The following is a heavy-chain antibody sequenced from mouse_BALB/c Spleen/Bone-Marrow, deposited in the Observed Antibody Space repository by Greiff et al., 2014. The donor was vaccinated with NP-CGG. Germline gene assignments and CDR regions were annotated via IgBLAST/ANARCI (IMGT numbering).Heavy chain of an antibody. Sequence: DVHLVESGGGLVQPGGSRKLSCAASGFTFSSFGMHWVRQAPEKGLEWVAYISSGSSTIYYGDTVMGRFTISRDNPKNTLFLQMTSLRSEGTATYYCVRSGSSSGYFDYWGQGTTLTVSS. D-gene: IGHD1-1*01. V-gene: IGHV5-17*02. J-gene: IGHJ2*01. CDR3: VRSGSSSGYFDY. CDR2: ISSGSSTI. CDR1: GFTFSSFG.